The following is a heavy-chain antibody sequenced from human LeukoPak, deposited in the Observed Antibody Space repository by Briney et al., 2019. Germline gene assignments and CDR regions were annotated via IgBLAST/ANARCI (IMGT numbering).Heavy chain of an antibody. J-gene: IGHJ2*01. V-gene: IGHV3-11*04. Sequence: GGSLRLSCAASGFTFTKNDMSWIRQAPGKGLQWLSYISSSGTTKYYADSVKGRFTISRDNAKNTLYLQMNSLRAEDTAVYYCARDWYYAIDFWGRGALVTVSS. CDR1: GFTFTKND. CDR3: ARDWYYAIDF. CDR2: ISSSGTTK. D-gene: IGHD2/OR15-2a*01.